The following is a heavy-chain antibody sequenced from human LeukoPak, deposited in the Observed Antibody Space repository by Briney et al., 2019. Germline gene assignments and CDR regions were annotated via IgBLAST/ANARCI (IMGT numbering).Heavy chain of an antibody. CDR1: GFTFSGST. D-gene: IGHD2/OR15-2a*01. CDR2: IRSKANSYVT. V-gene: IGHV3-73*01. J-gene: IGHJ4*02. Sequence: GGSLRLSCATSGFTFSGSTIHWVRQAPGKGLEWIGHIRSKANSYVTIYGASVKGRFTISRDDSRNTAYLHMNSLKTEDTAVYYCVGDGHSNTGMNYWGQGTLVTVSS. CDR3: VGDGHSNTGMNY.